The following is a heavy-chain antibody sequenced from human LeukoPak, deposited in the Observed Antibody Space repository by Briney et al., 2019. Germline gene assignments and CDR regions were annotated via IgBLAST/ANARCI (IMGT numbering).Heavy chain of an antibody. CDR3: ATVPGGKYFYC. J-gene: IGHJ4*02. CDR2: ISSSSSTI. D-gene: IGHD1-26*01. Sequence: GGSLRLSCEPSGITYTIHSMIRLRQAPGKGLEWVSYISSSSSTIYYADSVKGRFTISRDNAKNSLYLQMNTLRAEDTAVYYSATVPGGKYFYCSGQGTLVTVSS. V-gene: IGHV3-48*01. CDR1: GITYTIHS.